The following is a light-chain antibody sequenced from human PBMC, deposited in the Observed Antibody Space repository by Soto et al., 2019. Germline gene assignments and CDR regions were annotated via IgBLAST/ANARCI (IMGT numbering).Light chain of an antibody. CDR2: DVS. V-gene: IGLV2-14*01. J-gene: IGLJ2*01. CDR3: SSDTTTSTVV. Sequence: QSALTQPASVSGSPGQSITISCTGTSSDVGVYNYVSWYQQHPGKAPKLMIYDVSYRPSGVSNRFAGSKSGNTASLIISGLQAEDEADYDCSSDTTTSTVVFGGGTKVTVL. CDR1: SSDVGVYNY.